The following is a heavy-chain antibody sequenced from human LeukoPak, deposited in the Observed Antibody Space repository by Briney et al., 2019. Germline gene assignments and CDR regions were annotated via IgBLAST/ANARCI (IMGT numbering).Heavy chain of an antibody. CDR3: ARDPRSGSYFDY. D-gene: IGHD1-26*01. CDR1: GFTFSTYW. V-gene: IGHV3-7*01. J-gene: IGHJ4*02. CDR2: INQGGSEK. Sequence: GGSLRLSCAASGFTFSTYWMSWVRQAPGKGLEYVANINQGGSEKYYVDSVKGRFTVSRDNAKNSLYLQMNSLRAEDTAVYYCARDPRSGSYFDYWGQGTLVTVFS.